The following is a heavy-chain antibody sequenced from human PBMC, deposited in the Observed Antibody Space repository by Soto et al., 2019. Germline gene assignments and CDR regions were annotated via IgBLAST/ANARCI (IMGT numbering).Heavy chain of an antibody. J-gene: IGHJ4*02. CDR3: AHRVLRTVFGLVTTTAIYFDF. CDR2: IYWDDDK. Sequence: QITLNESGPTQVKPRQTLTLTCTFSGFSLTTSGVGVGWIRQSPGKAPEGLALIYWDDDKRYSPSLKSRLTITKDTSKNQVVPTMADLDPADTATYYCAHRVLRTVFGLVTTTAIYFDFWCQGTTVAVSS. V-gene: IGHV2-5*02. D-gene: IGHD3-3*01. CDR1: GFSLTTSGVG.